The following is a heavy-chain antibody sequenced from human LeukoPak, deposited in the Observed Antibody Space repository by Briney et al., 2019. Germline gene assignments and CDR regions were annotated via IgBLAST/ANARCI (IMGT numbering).Heavy chain of an antibody. V-gene: IGHV3-33*01. CDR2: IWYDGSIK. CDR1: GFTFRNHG. D-gene: IGHD5-24*01. J-gene: IGHJ3*02. Sequence: PGRSLRLSCAASGFTFRNHGMHWVRQAPGKGLEWVAVIWYDGSIKYFADSVQGRFTISRDNSKNTLYLQMNSLRTEDTAVYYCARRMAANAFDIWGQGTMVTVSS. CDR3: ARRMAANAFDI.